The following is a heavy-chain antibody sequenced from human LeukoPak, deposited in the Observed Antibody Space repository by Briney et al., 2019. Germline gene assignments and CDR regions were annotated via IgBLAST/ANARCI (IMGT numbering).Heavy chain of an antibody. CDR1: GGSISSSNW. V-gene: IGHV4-4*02. CDR2: IYHSGST. D-gene: IGHD3-22*01. Sequence: SETLSLTCAVSGGSISSSNWWSWVRQPPGKGLEWIGEIYHSGSTNYNPSLKSRVTISVDKSKNQFSLKLSSVTAADTAVYYCARGVYDSSGYSRVGGAFDIWGQGTMVTVSS. CDR3: ARGVYDSSGYSRVGGAFDI. J-gene: IGHJ3*02.